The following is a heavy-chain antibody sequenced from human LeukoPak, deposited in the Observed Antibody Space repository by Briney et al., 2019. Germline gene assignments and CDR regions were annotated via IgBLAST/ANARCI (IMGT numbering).Heavy chain of an antibody. V-gene: IGHV4-59*08. J-gene: IGHJ4*02. Sequence: SETLSLTCTVSGGSISSYYWSWIRQPPEKGLEWIGYIYYSGSTNYNPSLKSRVTISVDTSKNQFSLKLSSVTAADTAVYYCARHASPYQLLYYFDYWGQGTLVTVSS. CDR2: IYYSGST. D-gene: IGHD2-2*01. CDR1: GGSISSYY. CDR3: ARHASPYQLLYYFDY.